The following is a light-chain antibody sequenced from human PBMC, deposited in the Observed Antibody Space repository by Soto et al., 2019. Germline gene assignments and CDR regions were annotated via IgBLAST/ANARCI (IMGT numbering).Light chain of an antibody. J-gene: IGLJ1*01. CDR3: SSYTGSSTYV. V-gene: IGLV2-14*03. CDR2: DVS. CDR1: SNDVGGYNY. Sequence: QSALTHPASVSGSPGQSITISCTGTSNDVGGYNYVSWYQQHPGKAPKLMIYDVSNRPSGVSNRFSGSKSANTASLTISGLQTEDESDYYCSSYTGSSTYVFGTGTKLTVL.